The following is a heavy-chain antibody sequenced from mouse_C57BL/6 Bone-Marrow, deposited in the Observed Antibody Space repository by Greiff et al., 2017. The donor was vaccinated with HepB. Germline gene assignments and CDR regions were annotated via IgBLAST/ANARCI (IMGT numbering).Heavy chain of an antibody. CDR1: GYTFTDYY. J-gene: IGHJ2*01. V-gene: IGHV1-75*01. Sequence: QVQLQQSGPELVKPGASVKISCKASGYTFTDYYINWVKQRPGQGLEWIGWIFPGSGSTYYNEKFKGKATLTVDKSSSTAYMLLSSLTSEDSAVYFCARYPTTVVAHYFDYWGQGTTLTVSS. D-gene: IGHD1-1*01. CDR3: ARYPTTVVAHYFDY. CDR2: IFPGSGST.